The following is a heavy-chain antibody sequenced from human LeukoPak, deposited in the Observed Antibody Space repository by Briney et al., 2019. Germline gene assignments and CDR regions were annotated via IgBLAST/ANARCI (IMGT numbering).Heavy chain of an antibody. Sequence: GGSLRLSCAASGFTFSDYWMHWVRQAAGKGLVWVSRIHRDGSSTTYADSVKGRFTISRDNAKNTLYLQMNSLRAEDTAMYYCARGTEGYTYGEFDSWGQGTLVTVSS. J-gene: IGHJ5*01. CDR2: IHRDGSST. CDR1: GFTFSDYW. CDR3: ARGTEGYTYGEFDS. D-gene: IGHD5-18*01. V-gene: IGHV3-74*01.